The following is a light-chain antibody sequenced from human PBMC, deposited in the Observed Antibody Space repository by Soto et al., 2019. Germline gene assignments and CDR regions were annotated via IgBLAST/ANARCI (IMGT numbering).Light chain of an antibody. CDR3: SSYAGSNNPVL. CDR2: DVT. J-gene: IGLJ2*01. Sequence: QSALTQPPSASGSPGQSVAISCTGTSSDVGGYNYVSWYQQHPGKAPKLMIYDVTERPPGVPDRFSGSKSGNTASLTVAGLQAEDEADYYCSSYAGSNNPVLFGGGTKLTVL. V-gene: IGLV2-8*01. CDR1: SSDVGGYNY.